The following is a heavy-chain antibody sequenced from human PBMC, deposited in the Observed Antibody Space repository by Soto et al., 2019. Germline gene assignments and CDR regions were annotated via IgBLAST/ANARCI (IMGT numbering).Heavy chain of an antibody. J-gene: IGHJ4*02. D-gene: IGHD3-10*01. CDR1: GYTFNSYT. CDR2: ISPDDRNT. Sequence: ASVKVSCKTSGYTFNSYTIAWVRQAPGQGLEWLGWISPDDRNTEYEQKFQGRVTMTADTLTNNAYLELRSLKSDDTAIYYCARVEAPFGESLHWGQGTPVTVSS. CDR3: ARVEAPFGESLH. V-gene: IGHV1-18*01.